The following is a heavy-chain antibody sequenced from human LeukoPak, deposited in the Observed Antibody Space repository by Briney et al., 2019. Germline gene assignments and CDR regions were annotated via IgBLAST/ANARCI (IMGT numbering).Heavy chain of an antibody. CDR3: ARVGDMEAFDI. J-gene: IGHJ3*02. CDR2: MWYDGRNK. D-gene: IGHD3-16*01. V-gene: IGHV3-33*08. Sequence: GGSLRLSCAASGFTFSSHWMHWVRQAPGKGLEWVTLMWYDGRNKYYADSVKGRFTISRDNSKNTVYLQMNSLRGEDTAVYYCARVGDMEAFDIWGQGIRVTVSS. CDR1: GFTFSSHW.